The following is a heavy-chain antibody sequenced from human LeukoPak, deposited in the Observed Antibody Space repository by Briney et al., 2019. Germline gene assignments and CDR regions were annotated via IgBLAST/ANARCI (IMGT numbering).Heavy chain of an antibody. D-gene: IGHD1-26*01. J-gene: IGHJ4*02. V-gene: IGHV4-38-2*02. Sequence: PSETLSLTCSVSGYYINSDYYWGWIRQPPGKGLEWIGGIYHSGSTYYNPSLKSRVTISVDTSKNQFSLKLTSVTAADTAVYYCARHGRGNYWSHFDSWGQGTLVTVSS. CDR3: ARHGRGNYWSHFDS. CDR2: IYHSGST. CDR1: GYYINSDYY.